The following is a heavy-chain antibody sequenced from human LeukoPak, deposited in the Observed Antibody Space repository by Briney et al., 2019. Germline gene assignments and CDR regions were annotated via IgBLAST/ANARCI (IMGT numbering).Heavy chain of an antibody. Sequence: GGSLRLSCAASGFTFSSCWMSWFRQAPGKGLEWVANIKEGGSEIYYVDSVKGRFTISRDNAKNSLFLQMNSLRAEDTAVYYCAGAVGWHFDLWGRGTLVTVSS. J-gene: IGHJ2*01. CDR1: GFTFSSCW. CDR2: IKEGGSEI. CDR3: AGAVGWHFDL. V-gene: IGHV3-7*01.